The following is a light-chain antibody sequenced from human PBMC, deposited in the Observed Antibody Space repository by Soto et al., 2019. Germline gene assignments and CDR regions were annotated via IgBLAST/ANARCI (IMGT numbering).Light chain of an antibody. CDR3: QQSYNTPST. Sequence: DIQMTQSPSSLSASVGDRVTITCRASQSISMYLNWYQQKPGRAPKLLIYAAASLQSGVPSRFSGSGSGTDFTLTISSLQPEDFATYYYQQSYNTPSTFGQGTRLEIK. J-gene: IGKJ5*01. CDR1: QSISMY. CDR2: AAA. V-gene: IGKV1-39*01.